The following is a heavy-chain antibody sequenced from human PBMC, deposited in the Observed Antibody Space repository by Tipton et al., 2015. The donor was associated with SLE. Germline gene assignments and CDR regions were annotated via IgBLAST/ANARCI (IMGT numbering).Heavy chain of an antibody. D-gene: IGHD1-14*01. CDR3: ARWTRKAFDI. V-gene: IGHV4-39*07. CDR1: DGSISSSSYY. J-gene: IGHJ3*02. CDR2: IYYSGST. Sequence: TLSLTCTVSDGSISSSSYYWGWIRQPPGKGLEWIGSIYYSGSTYYNPSLKSRVTISVDTSKNQFSLKLSSVTAADTAVYYCARWTRKAFDIWGQGTMVTVSS.